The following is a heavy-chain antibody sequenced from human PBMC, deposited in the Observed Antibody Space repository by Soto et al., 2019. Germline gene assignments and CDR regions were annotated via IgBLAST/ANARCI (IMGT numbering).Heavy chain of an antibody. CDR1: GYTFTSYY. CDR2: INPSGGST. Sequence: ASVKVSFKASGYTFTSYYMHWVRQAPGQGLEWMGIINPSGGSTSYAQKFQGRVTMTRDTSTSTVYMELSSLRSEDTAVYYCARGVDYDFWSGTANGVDDWFDPWGQGTLVTVSS. V-gene: IGHV1-46*01. CDR3: ARGVDYDFWSGTANGVDDWFDP. J-gene: IGHJ5*02. D-gene: IGHD3-3*01.